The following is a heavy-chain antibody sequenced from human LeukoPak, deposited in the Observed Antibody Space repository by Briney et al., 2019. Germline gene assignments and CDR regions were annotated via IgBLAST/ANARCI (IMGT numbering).Heavy chain of an antibody. Sequence: GRSLRLSCAASGFTFNSYAMHWVRQAPGKGLEWVAFIWYDGSNKYYADSVKGRFTISRDNSKNTLYLQMNSLRAEDTAVYYCARDARAARVYYYYMDVWGKGTTVTVSS. V-gene: IGHV3-33*01. CDR1: GFTFNSYA. CDR3: ARDARAARVYYYYMDV. J-gene: IGHJ6*03. CDR2: IWYDGSNK. D-gene: IGHD6-13*01.